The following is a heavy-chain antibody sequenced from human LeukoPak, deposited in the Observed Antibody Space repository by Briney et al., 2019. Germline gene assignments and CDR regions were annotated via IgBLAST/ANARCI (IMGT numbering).Heavy chain of an antibody. CDR2: ISAYNGNT. CDR1: GGTFSSYG. CDR3: ARAQSRYYYDSSGYYSDEFDI. Sequence: ASVKVSCKASGGTFSSYGISWVRQAPGQGLEWMGWISAYNGNTNYAQKLQGRVTMTTDTSTSTAYMELRSLRSDDTAVYYCARAQSRYYYDSSGYYSDEFDIWGQGTMVTVSS. D-gene: IGHD3-22*01. V-gene: IGHV1-18*01. J-gene: IGHJ3*02.